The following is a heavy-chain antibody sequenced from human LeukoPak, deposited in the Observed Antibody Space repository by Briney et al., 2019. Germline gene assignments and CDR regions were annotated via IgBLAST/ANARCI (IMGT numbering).Heavy chain of an antibody. CDR1: GSTFGTFN. CDR2: ISSSSTYI. J-gene: IGHJ4*02. CDR3: ARLDYSSGSWTDS. D-gene: IGHD6-19*01. V-gene: IGHV3-21*01. Sequence: PGGPRGLSCAAPGSTFGTFNMNWVGQAPGKGLEWVSSISSSSTYIYYADSVKGRFTVSRDNAENSLYLQMNSLRAEDTAVYYCARLDYSSGSWTDSWGQGTLVTVSS.